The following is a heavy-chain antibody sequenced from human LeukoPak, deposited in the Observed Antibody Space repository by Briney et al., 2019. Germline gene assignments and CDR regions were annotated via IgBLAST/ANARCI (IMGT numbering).Heavy chain of an antibody. CDR2: ISTYNGNT. Sequence: ASVKVSCKASGYTFISYGISWVRQAPGQGLEWMGWISTYNGNTNYAQKLQGRVTMTTDTSTTTAYMELRSLTSDDTAVYYCARDPTTQTFDYWGQGTLVTVSS. V-gene: IGHV1-18*01. CDR3: ARDPTTQTFDY. J-gene: IGHJ4*02. D-gene: IGHD4-11*01. CDR1: GYTFISYG.